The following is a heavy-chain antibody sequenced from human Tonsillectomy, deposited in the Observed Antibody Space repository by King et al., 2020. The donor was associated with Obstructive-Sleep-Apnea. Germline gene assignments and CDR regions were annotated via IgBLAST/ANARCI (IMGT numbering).Heavy chain of an antibody. CDR1: GGSISSSSYY. Sequence: QLQESGPGLVKPSETLSLTCTVSGGSISSSSYYWGWIRQPPGKGLEWIGSIYYSGSTYYNPSLKSRVTISVDTSKNQFSLKLSSVTAADTAVYYCARVDSGSYQYWFDPWGQGTLVTVSS. D-gene: IGHD3-10*01. CDR3: ARVDSGSYQYWFDP. V-gene: IGHV4-39*07. J-gene: IGHJ5*02. CDR2: IYYSGST.